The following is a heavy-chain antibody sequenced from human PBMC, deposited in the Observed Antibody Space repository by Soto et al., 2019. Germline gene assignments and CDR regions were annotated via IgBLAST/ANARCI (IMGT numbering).Heavy chain of an antibody. D-gene: IGHD6-19*01. CDR2: MNPNSGNT. J-gene: IGHJ1*01. CDR3: ARGRRAVAGKLSY. CDR1: GYTFTSYD. V-gene: IGHV1-8*01. Sequence: ASVKVSCKASGYTFTSYDINWVRHATGQGLEWMGWMNPNSGNTGYAQKFQGRVTMTGNTSISTAYMELSSLRSEDTAVYYCARGRRAVAGKLSYWGQATLVTVYS.